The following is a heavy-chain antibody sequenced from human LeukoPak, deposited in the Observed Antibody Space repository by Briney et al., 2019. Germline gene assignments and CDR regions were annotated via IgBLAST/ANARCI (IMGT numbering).Heavy chain of an antibody. Sequence: SETLSLTCTVSGGSISSYYWSWIRQPPGKGLEWIGYIYYSGSTNYNPSLKSRVTISVDTSKNQFSLKLSSVTAADTAVYYCARGYYYDSSGYYYDYWGQGTLVTVSS. D-gene: IGHD3-22*01. CDR2: IYYSGST. J-gene: IGHJ4*02. CDR3: ARGYYYDSSGYYYDY. V-gene: IGHV4-59*01. CDR1: GGSISSYY.